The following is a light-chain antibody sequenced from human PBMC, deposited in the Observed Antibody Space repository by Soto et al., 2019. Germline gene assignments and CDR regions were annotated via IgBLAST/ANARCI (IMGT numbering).Light chain of an antibody. Sequence: IVLTQSPGTLSLSPGERATLSCRASQNIGTYLAWYQHKPGQAPSVLIFGASTRANGVPARFSGSGSGTDFTLTINSLEPEDFAVYYCQQRNYWPITFGQGTRLEIK. J-gene: IGKJ5*01. CDR1: QNIGTY. CDR2: GAS. V-gene: IGKV3-11*01. CDR3: QQRNYWPIT.